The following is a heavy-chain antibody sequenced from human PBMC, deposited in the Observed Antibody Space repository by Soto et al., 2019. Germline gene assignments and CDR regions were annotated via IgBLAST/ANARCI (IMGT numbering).Heavy chain of an antibody. CDR1: GGSISSGGYY. J-gene: IGHJ5*02. CDR3: ARTVNYDSSGYKPYWFDP. D-gene: IGHD3-22*01. Sequence: SGTLSLTCTVSGGSISSGGYYWSWIRQHPGKGLEWIGYIYYSGSTYYNPSLKSRVTISVDTSKNKISLKLMSVTAADTAVYYCARTVNYDSSGYKPYWFDPWGQGTQVTVSS. V-gene: IGHV4-31*03. CDR2: IYYSGST.